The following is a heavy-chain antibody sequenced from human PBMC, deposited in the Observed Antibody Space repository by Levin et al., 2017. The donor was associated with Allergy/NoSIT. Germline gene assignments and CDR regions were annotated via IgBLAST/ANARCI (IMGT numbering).Heavy chain of an antibody. CDR2: ISSSGSTI. CDR1: GFTFSNYY. V-gene: IGHV3-11*01. Sequence: GGSLRLSCAASGFTFSNYYMSWIRQAPGKGLEWVSYISSSGSTIYYADSVKGRFTISRDNAKNSLYLQMNSLRAEDTAVYYCAREGCSGGSCYRNYGMDVWGQGTTVTVSS. D-gene: IGHD2-15*01. CDR3: AREGCSGGSCYRNYGMDV. J-gene: IGHJ6*02.